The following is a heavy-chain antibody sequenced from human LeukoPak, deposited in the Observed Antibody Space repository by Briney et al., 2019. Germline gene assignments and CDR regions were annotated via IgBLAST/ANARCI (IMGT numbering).Heavy chain of an antibody. CDR2: IYYSGTT. CDR3: AGRTGEGAFDI. D-gene: IGHD1-26*01. V-gene: IGHV4-59*08. CDR1: GGSISTSC. J-gene: IGHJ3*02. Sequence: SETLSLYCTVSGGSISTSCWHWVRQPPGKGLERVGYIYYSGTTNYNPSLESRVTISVDTSKNQFSLKLSSVTAAETAVYYCAGRTGEGAFDIWGEGTMVTVSS.